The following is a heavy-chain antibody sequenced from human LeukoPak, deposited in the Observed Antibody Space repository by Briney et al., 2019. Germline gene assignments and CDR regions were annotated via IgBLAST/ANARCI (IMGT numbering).Heavy chain of an antibody. Sequence: SVKVSCKASGGTFSSYAISWVRQAPGQGLEWMGGIIPIFGTANYAQRFQGRVTITADESTSTAYMELSSLRSEDTAVYYCARSPLGIAPFDYWGQGTLVTVSS. V-gene: IGHV1-69*13. CDR3: ARSPLGIAPFDY. CDR2: IIPIFGTA. D-gene: IGHD7-27*01. CDR1: GGTFSSYA. J-gene: IGHJ4*02.